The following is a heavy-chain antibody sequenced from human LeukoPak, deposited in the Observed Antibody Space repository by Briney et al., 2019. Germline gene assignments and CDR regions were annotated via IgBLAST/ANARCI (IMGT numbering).Heavy chain of an antibody. Sequence: PGGPLRLSCAASGFTFSSYGTHWVRQAPGKGLEGVAVISYDGSNKYYADSVKGRFTISRDNSKNTLYLQMNSLRAEDTAVYYCAKEVGYSYGSGQYDFDYWGQGTLVTVSS. D-gene: IGHD5-18*01. J-gene: IGHJ4*02. CDR3: AKEVGYSYGSGQYDFDY. CDR2: ISYDGSNK. CDR1: GFTFSSYG. V-gene: IGHV3-30*18.